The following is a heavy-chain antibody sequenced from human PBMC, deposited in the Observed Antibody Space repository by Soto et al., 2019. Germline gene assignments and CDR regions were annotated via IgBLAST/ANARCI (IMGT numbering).Heavy chain of an antibody. V-gene: IGHV3-23*01. J-gene: IGHJ6*02. D-gene: IGHD5-12*01. CDR2: ISGSGGST. CDR3: ANEGVDGYNYWGLLNYGMDV. Sequence: GGSLRLSCAASGFTFSSYAMSWVRQSPGKGLEWVSAISGSGGSTYYADSVKGRFTISRDNSKNTLYLQMNSLRAEDTAVYYCANEGVDGYNYWGLLNYGMDVWGQGTTVTVSS. CDR1: GFTFSSYA.